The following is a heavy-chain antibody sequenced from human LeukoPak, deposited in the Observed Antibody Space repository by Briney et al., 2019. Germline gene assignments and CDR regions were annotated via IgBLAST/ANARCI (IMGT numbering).Heavy chain of an antibody. CDR2: IYSGGST. Sequence: GGSLRLSCAASGFTVSSNYMSWVRQAPGKGLEWVSLIYSGGSTYYADSVKGRFTISRDNSKNTLYLQMNSLRAEDTAVYYCARDKGIAVAGSVSYYYYGMDVWGQGTTVTVSS. CDR3: ARDKGIAVAGSVSYYYYGMDV. D-gene: IGHD6-19*01. V-gene: IGHV3-66*01. CDR1: GFTVSSNY. J-gene: IGHJ6*02.